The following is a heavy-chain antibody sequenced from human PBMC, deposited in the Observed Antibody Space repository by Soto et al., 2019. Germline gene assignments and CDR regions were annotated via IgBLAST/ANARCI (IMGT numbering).Heavy chain of an antibody. CDR3: ARDLPGYSSHVLGMDV. CDR1: GYTFTGYY. D-gene: IGHD5-12*01. V-gene: IGHV1-2*04. Sequence: ASVKVSCKASGYTFTGYYMHWVRQAPGQGLEWMGWINPNSGGTNYAQKFQGWVTMTRDTSISTAYMELSRLRSDDTAVYYCARDLPGYSSHVLGMDVWGQGTTVTVSS. J-gene: IGHJ6*02. CDR2: INPNSGGT.